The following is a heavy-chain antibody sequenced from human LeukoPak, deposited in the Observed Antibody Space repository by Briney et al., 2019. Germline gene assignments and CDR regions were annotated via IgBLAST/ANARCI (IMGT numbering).Heavy chain of an antibody. D-gene: IGHD3-10*01. CDR3: ARGSVRGVLYYYYYMDV. J-gene: IGHJ6*03. CDR2: INAGNGNT. Sequence: ASVKVSCKASGYTFTSYGISWVRQAPGQGLEWMGWINAGNGNTKYSQEFQGRVTITRDTSASTAYMELSSLRSEDTAVYYCARGSVRGVLYYYYYMDVWGKGTTVTISS. CDR1: GYTFTSYG. V-gene: IGHV1-18*01.